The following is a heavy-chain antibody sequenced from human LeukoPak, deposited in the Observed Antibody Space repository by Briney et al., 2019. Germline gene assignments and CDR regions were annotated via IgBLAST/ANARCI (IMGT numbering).Heavy chain of an antibody. CDR3: AKAPHHSDSSGYFDS. V-gene: IGHV3-30*18. CDR2: ISYDGRNK. D-gene: IGHD3-22*01. Sequence: GGSLRLSCAASGFTFSNYGIHWVRQAPGKGLEWVAAISYDGRNKFYPDSVKGRFTISRDNSKNTLYLQMNSLRPEDTAVYYCAKAPHHSDSSGYFDSWGQGTLVTVSS. CDR1: GFTFSNYG. J-gene: IGHJ4*02.